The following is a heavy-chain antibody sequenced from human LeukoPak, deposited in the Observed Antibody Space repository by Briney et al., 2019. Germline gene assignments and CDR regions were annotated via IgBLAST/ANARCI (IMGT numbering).Heavy chain of an antibody. CDR2: XXXXFGXA. D-gene: IGHD4-17*01. V-gene: IGHV1-69*01. CDR1: GGTFSSXX. CDR3: ARTSDDYGLY. Sequence: ASVKVSCKASGGTFSSXXISWVRQAPGQGXXXXGXXXXXFGXAXXXXXXXXXXXXTAXXSTSTAYMEXSGLRSEDTAVYYCARTSDDYGLYWGQGTLVTVSS. J-gene: IGHJ4*02.